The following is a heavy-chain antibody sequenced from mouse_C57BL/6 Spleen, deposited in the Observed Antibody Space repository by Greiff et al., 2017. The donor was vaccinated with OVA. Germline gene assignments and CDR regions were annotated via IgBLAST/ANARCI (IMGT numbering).Heavy chain of an antibody. V-gene: IGHV1-26*01. CDR2: INPNNGGT. Sequence: EVQLQQSGPELVKPGASVKISCKASGYTFTDYYMNWVKQSHGKSLEWIGDINPNNGGTSYNQKFKGKATLTVDKSSSTAYMELRSLTSEDSAVYYCARESDYWGQGTLVTVSA. J-gene: IGHJ3*01. CDR1: GYTFTDYY. CDR3: ARESDY.